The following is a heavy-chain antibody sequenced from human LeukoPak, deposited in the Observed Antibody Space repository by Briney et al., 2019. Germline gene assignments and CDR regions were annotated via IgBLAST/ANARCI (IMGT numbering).Heavy chain of an antibody. J-gene: IGHJ6*03. CDR2: ISSDGSGT. V-gene: IGHV3-30*04. Sequence: PGRSLRLSCAASGISFSSSHMHWVRQAPGKGLEWVAGISSDGSGTYYADSVKGRFTISRDNSKNTLYLQMNSLRAEDTAVYYCAKVHDRGWTYYYYYYMDVWGKGTTVTISS. CDR3: AKVHDRGWTYYYYYYMDV. D-gene: IGHD3-10*01. CDR1: GISFSSSH.